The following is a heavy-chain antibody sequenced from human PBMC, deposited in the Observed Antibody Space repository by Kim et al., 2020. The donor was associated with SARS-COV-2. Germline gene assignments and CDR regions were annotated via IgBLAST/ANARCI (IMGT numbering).Heavy chain of an antibody. V-gene: IGHV3-23*01. CDR3: VTRLVAHFDC. CDR2: ISDAPTGHT. D-gene: IGHD2-21*01. CDR1: GFSFSSYT. Sequence: GGSLRLSCAASGFSFSSYTMNWVRQAPGKGLEWVSTISDAPTGHTHYADSVKSRFTISRDDSANTVSLHMDSLRDEDTAIYYCVTRLVAHFDCWGQGTLVTVSS. J-gene: IGHJ4*02.